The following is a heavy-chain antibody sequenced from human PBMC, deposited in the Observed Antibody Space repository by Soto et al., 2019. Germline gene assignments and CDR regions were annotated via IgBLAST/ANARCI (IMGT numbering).Heavy chain of an antibody. V-gene: IGHV5-51*01. J-gene: IGHJ5*02. D-gene: IGHD2-15*01. CDR2: IYPDDSDV. Sequence: PGESLKISCWSSGYIFTNYWFGWVRQMPGKGLEWMGMIYPDDSDVIYSPSFQGQVTISADKSTRTAYLQWSSLKASDSAIYYCARHQRDATAARWFDPWGQGTLVTVSS. CDR1: GYIFTNYW. CDR3: ARHQRDATAARWFDP.